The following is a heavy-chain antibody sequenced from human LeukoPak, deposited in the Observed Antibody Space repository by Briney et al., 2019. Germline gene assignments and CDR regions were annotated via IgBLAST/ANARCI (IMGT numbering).Heavy chain of an antibody. J-gene: IGHJ4*02. CDR1: GGSISSYY. CDR2: IYYSGST. Sequence: ASETLSLTCTVSGGSISSYYWSWIRQPPGKGLEWIGYIYYSGSTNYNPSLKSRVTISVDTSKNQFSLKLSSVTAADTAVYYCARQRITMVRGVITDWGQGTLVTVSS. D-gene: IGHD3-10*01. CDR3: ARQRITMVRGVITD. V-gene: IGHV4-59*12.